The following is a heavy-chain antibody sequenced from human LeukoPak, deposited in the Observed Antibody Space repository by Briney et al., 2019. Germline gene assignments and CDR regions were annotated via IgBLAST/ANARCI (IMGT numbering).Heavy chain of an antibody. D-gene: IGHD1-26*01. V-gene: IGHV4-59*12. J-gene: IGHJ4*02. Sequence: GSLRLSCAASGFTFSNYAMSWIRQPPGKGLEWIGYIYYSGSTNYNPSLKSRVTISVDTSKNQFSLKLSSVTAADTAVYYCASLYSGSYYALDYWGQGTLVTVSS. CDR2: IYYSGST. CDR3: ASLYSGSYYALDY. CDR1: GFTFSNYA.